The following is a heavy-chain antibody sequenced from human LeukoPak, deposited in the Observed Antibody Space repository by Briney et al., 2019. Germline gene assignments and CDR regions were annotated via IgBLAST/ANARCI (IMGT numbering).Heavy chain of an antibody. D-gene: IGHD2-15*01. J-gene: IGHJ6*03. Sequence: SVKVSCKASGGTFSSYAISWVRQAPGQGLEWMGGINPIFGTANYAQKFQGRVTITTDESTSTAYMELSSLRSEDTAVYYCASFPVYCSGGSCSYYYYYYMDVWGKGTTVTVSS. CDR1: GGTFSSYA. CDR2: INPIFGTA. CDR3: ASFPVYCSGGSCSYYYYYYMDV. V-gene: IGHV1-69*05.